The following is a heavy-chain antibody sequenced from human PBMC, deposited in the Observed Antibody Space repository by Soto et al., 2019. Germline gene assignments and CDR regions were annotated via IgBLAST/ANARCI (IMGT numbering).Heavy chain of an antibody. CDR2: IIPIFGTA. V-gene: IGHV1-69*13. Sequence: ASVKVSCKASGGTFSSYAISWVRQAPGQGLEWMGGIIPIFGTANYAQKFQGRVTITADESTSTAYMELSSLRSEDTAVYYWARSYSSSWYWGAFDIWGQGTMVTVSS. D-gene: IGHD6-13*01. CDR1: GGTFSSYA. CDR3: ARSYSSSWYWGAFDI. J-gene: IGHJ3*02.